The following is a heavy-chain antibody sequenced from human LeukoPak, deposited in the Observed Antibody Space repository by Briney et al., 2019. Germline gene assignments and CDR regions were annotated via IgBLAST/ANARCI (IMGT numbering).Heavy chain of an antibody. Sequence: PSETLSLTCTVSGVSISPYYWSWIRQPPGKGLEWIGYIYYSGSTTYNPSLKSPVTISVDTSRNQFSLKLSSVTAADTAVYYCARAGSSYSPLWYWGQGTLVTVSS. D-gene: IGHD5-18*01. V-gene: IGHV4-59*12. CDR1: GVSISPYY. J-gene: IGHJ4*02. CDR3: ARAGSSYSPLWY. CDR2: IYYSGST.